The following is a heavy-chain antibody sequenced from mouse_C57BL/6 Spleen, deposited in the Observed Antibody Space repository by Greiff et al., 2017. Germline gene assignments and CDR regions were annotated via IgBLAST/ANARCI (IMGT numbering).Heavy chain of an antibody. V-gene: IGHV1-62-2*01. Sequence: VQLQQSGAELVKPGASVKLSCKASGYTFTEYTIHWVKQRSGQGLEWIGWFYPGSGSLKYNENFKDKATLTAYKSSSTVYRELRILTSEDSAVDVCERQHNSSGYVGYAMDYWGQGTSVTVSS. CDR1: GYTFTEYT. J-gene: IGHJ4*01. D-gene: IGHD3-2*02. CDR3: ERQHNSSGYVGYAMDY. CDR2: FYPGSGSL.